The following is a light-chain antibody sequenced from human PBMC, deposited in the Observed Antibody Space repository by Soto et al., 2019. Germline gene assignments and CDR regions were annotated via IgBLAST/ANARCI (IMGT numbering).Light chain of an antibody. J-gene: IGLJ2*01. V-gene: IGLV2-14*01. Sequence: QSALTQPASVSGSPGQSITISCTGTSSDVGAYNYVSWYQKHPGKAPRLMIHEVSNRPSGVSNRFSGSKSGNTASLTISGLQAEDEADYYCSSYTSRSTLVFGGGTKLTVL. CDR1: SSDVGAYNY. CDR3: SSYTSRSTLV. CDR2: EVS.